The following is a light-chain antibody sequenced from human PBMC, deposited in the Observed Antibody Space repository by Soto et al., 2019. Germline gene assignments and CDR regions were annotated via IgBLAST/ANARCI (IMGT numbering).Light chain of an antibody. Sequence: QSVLTQPASVSGSPGQSITISCTGTSSDVGGYNYVPWYQQHPGKAPKLMIYAVTDRPSGVSSRFSGSKSGNTASLTISGLQAEDEADYYCSSYTSSSTLFGTGTKVTV. CDR2: AVT. CDR3: SSYTSSSTL. J-gene: IGLJ1*01. CDR1: SSDVGGYNY. V-gene: IGLV2-14*01.